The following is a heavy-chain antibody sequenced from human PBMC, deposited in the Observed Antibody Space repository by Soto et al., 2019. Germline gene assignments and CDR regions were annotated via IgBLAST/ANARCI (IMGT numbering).Heavy chain of an antibody. J-gene: IGHJ5*02. CDR2: IYYSGST. Sequence: SETLSLTCTVSGVSISSYYWSWIRQPPGKGLEWIGYIYYSGSTNYNPSLKSRVTISVDTSKNQFSLKLSSVTAADTAVYYCARGTGSGDNWFDPWGQGTLVTVS. D-gene: IGHD3-10*01. V-gene: IGHV4-59*01. CDR3: ARGTGSGDNWFDP. CDR1: GVSISSYY.